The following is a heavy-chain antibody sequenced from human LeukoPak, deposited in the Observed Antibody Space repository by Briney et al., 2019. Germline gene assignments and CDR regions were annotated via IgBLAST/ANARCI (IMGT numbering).Heavy chain of an antibody. CDR2: IWYDGSNK. V-gene: IGHV3-33*08. Sequence: GSLRLSCAVSGFTLSSYGMHWVRQAPGKGLEWVAVIWYDGSNKYYADSVKGRFTISRDNSKNTLYLQMNSLRAEDTAVYYCARDTTGVVAATQGYYYGMDVWGQGTTVTVSS. CDR3: ARDTTGVVAATQGYYYGMDV. D-gene: IGHD2-15*01. J-gene: IGHJ6*02. CDR1: GFTLSSYG.